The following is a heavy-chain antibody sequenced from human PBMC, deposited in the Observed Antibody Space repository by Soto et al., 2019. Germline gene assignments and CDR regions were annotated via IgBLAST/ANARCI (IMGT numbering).Heavy chain of an antibody. Sequence: GGSLRLSCAASGFTFSSYSMNWVRQAPGKGLEWISYISTTSSSIYYADSVKGRFTISRDNAKNSLFLQMNSLRDEDTAVYYCARKGVAFDYWGQGALVTISS. V-gene: IGHV3-48*02. CDR1: GFTFSSYS. CDR3: ARKGVAFDY. CDR2: ISTTSSSI. J-gene: IGHJ4*02. D-gene: IGHD3-3*01.